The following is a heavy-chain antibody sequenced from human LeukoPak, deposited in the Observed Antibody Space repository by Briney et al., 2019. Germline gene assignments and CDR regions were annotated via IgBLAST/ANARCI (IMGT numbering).Heavy chain of an antibody. V-gene: IGHV1-2*02. D-gene: IGHD4-17*01. J-gene: IGHJ6*02. CDR3: ARDTVTISRYYYYYYGMDV. CDR1: GYTLTELS. Sequence: ASVKVSCKVSGYTLTELSMHWVRQAPGQGLEWMGWINPNSGGTNYAQKFQGRVTMTRDTSISAAYMELSRLRSDDTAVYYCARDTVTISRYYYYYYGMDVWGQGTTVTVSS. CDR2: INPNSGGT.